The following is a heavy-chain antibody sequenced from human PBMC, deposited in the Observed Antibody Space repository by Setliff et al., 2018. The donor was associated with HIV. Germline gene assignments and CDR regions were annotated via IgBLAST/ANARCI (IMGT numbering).Heavy chain of an antibody. Sequence: PSETLSLTCTVSGGSISSTNYFWGWIRQPPGKGLEWIGTIYYHGSTYYNPSLKGRVTISIDTSKNQFSLQLTSVTAADTAVYYCVNPSGAMGDFDSWGQGTLVTVSS. CDR2: IYYHGST. D-gene: IGHD3-16*01. J-gene: IGHJ4*02. CDR1: GGSISSTNYF. V-gene: IGHV4-39*01. CDR3: VNPSGAMGDFDS.